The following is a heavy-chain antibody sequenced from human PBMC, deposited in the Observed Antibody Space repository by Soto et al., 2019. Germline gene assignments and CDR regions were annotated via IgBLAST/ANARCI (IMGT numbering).Heavy chain of an antibody. D-gene: IGHD3-10*01. V-gene: IGHV1-3*01. CDR1: GYTFTSYA. J-gene: IGHJ4*01. CDR2: INAGNSNT. Sequence: ASVKVSCKASGYTFTSYAMHWVRQAPGQRLEWMGWINAGNSNTKYSQKFQGRVSITRDTSASTAYMELSSLRSEDTAVYYCARGGPPIDYWGRGTLVTVSS. CDR3: ARGGPPIDY.